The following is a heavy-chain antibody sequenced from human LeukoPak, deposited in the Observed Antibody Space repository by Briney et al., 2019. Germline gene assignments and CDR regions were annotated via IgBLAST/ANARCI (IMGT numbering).Heavy chain of an antibody. V-gene: IGHV3-66*04. Sequence: GGSLRLSCAASGFSFSTYSMNWVRQAPEKGLEWVSILYSGGNTYYADSVKGRFTISRDNSKNTLSLQMNSLRAEDTAIYYCARQHDTTAPGYWGQGTLVTVSS. D-gene: IGHD1-1*01. CDR1: GFSFSTYS. CDR2: LYSGGNT. J-gene: IGHJ4*02. CDR3: ARQHDTTAPGY.